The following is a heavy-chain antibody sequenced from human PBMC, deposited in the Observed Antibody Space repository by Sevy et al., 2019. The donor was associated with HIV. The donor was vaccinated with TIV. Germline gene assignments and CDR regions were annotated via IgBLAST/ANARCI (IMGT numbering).Heavy chain of an antibody. CDR1: GHTLTDLS. CDR2: FDPEDGER. V-gene: IGHV1-24*01. J-gene: IGHJ4*02. Sequence: ASVKVSCKASGHTLTDLSMHWVRQAPGKGFEWIGRFDPEDGERIYAQKFQGRVTMTEDISTDTAYMELSSLRSEDTAVYYCSATREYYSDSYGYFDYWGQGTLVTVSS. CDR3: SATREYYSDSYGYFDY. D-gene: IGHD3-22*01.